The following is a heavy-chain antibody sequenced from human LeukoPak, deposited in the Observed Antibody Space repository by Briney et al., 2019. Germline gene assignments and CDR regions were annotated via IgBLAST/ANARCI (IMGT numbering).Heavy chain of an antibody. Sequence: SETLSLTCTVSGGSLSSSCWSWIRQPPGGGLEWIGYSYYTGNTNYSPALKSRVTISFATSKNQFSLNLRSVTATDTAVYYCARRVYNRGLYDLGAFDLWGQGTMVTVSS. CDR2: SYYTGNT. CDR1: GGSLSSSC. V-gene: IGHV4-59*08. CDR3: ARRVYNRGLYDLGAFDL. D-gene: IGHD2-8*01. J-gene: IGHJ3*01.